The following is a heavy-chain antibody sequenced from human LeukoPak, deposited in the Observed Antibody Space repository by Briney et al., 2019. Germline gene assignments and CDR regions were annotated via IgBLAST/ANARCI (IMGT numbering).Heavy chain of an antibody. V-gene: IGHV3-23*01. CDR3: AKDSILLWYGILGEGRFDA. CDR1: GFTFSNYA. J-gene: IGHJ5*02. D-gene: IGHD3-16*01. CDR2: VHGSGDTT. Sequence: GGSLRLSCVASGFTFSNYAMTWVRQTPGKGLEWVSGVHGSGDTTYYADSVKGLFTISRDNSRNTLYLQMNSLRVEDTAVYYCAKDSILLWYGILGEGRFDAWGQGTLVTVSS.